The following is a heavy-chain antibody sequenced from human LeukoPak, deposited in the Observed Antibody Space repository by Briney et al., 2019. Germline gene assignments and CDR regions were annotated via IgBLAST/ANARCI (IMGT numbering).Heavy chain of an antibody. CDR2: INHSGST. D-gene: IGHD2-15*01. Sequence: SETLSLTCAVYGGSFSGYYWSWIRQPPGKGLEWIGEINHSGSTNYNPSLKSRVTISVDTSKNQFSLKLSSVTAADTAVYYCARGQDIVVVVAATDKFDYWGQGTPVTVSS. CDR3: ARGQDIVVVVAATDKFDY. J-gene: IGHJ4*02. V-gene: IGHV4-34*01. CDR1: GGSFSGYY.